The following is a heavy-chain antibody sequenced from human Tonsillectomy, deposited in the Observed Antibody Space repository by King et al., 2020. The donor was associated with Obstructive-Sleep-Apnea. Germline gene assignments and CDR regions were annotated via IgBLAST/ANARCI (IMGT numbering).Heavy chain of an antibody. J-gene: IGHJ4*02. D-gene: IGHD1-14*01. Sequence: QLQESGPGLVKPSETLSLTCTVSGGSLSSSSYYWGWIRQPPGKGLEWIGSIYYRGNTYYNPSLKSRLTISVDTSKNQFSLKLGSVTAADMALYYCATHTTAWRPVDSWGQGTLVTVSS. CDR3: ATHTTAWRPVDS. V-gene: IGHV4-39*01. CDR1: GGSLSSSSYY. CDR2: IYYRGNT.